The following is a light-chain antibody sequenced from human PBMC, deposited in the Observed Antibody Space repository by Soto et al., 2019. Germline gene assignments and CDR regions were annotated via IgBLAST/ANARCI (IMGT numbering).Light chain of an antibody. CDR2: DAS. Sequence: EIVLTQSPATLSFSPGERATLSFRASQSISTYLAWYQQKPGQAPRLLFYDASSRATGIPARFSGSGSGTDFTLTISSLEPEDFAVYYCQQRRNWPITFGQGTRLEIK. J-gene: IGKJ5*01. CDR1: QSISTY. V-gene: IGKV3-11*01. CDR3: QQRRNWPIT.